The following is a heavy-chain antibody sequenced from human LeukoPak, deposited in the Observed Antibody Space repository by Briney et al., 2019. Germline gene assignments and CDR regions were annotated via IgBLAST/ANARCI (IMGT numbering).Heavy chain of an antibody. CDR2: INPNSGGA. V-gene: IGHV1-2*02. Sequence: GASVKVSCKASGYTFTGYYMHWVRQARGQGREWVGLINPNSGGANYAQKFQGRVTMTRDTSISTAYMELSRLRSDDTAVYYCASGYDSSDDAFDIWGQGTMVTVSS. J-gene: IGHJ3*02. D-gene: IGHD3-22*01. CDR1: GYTFTGYY. CDR3: ASGYDSSDDAFDI.